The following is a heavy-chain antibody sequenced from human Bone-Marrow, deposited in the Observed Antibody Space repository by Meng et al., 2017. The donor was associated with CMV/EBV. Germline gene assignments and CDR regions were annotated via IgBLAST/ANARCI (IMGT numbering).Heavy chain of an antibody. CDR1: GGSINSYY. V-gene: IGHV4-59*01. CDR2: MSDSGNT. CDR3: TMFGSRSDGMGV. D-gene: IGHD3-16*01. Sequence: SETLSLPCTVSGGSINSYYWNWIRQPPGKGLEWIGYMSDSGNTNYSPALKSRVTISVGTSKNQFSLRLSSVTAADTAVYYCTMFGSRSDGMGVWGQGTTVTVSS. J-gene: IGHJ6*02.